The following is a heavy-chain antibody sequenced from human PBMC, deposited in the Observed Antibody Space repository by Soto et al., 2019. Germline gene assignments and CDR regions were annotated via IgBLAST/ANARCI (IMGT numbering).Heavy chain of an antibody. J-gene: IGHJ4*02. CDR1: GFSFSDHY. CDR2: TLNKAESYIT. Sequence: SLRLSCAASGFSFSDHYMDWVRQAPGKGLEWVGRTLNKAESYITEYAASVNGRFTISRDDSENSLYLQMNSVKTEDTAVYYCARSQRLACYDYWGQGALVTVSS. CDR3: ARSQRLACYDY. V-gene: IGHV3-72*01. D-gene: IGHD1-1*01.